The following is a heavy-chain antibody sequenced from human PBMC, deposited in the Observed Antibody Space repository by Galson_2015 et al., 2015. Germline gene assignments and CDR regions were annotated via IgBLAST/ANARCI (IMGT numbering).Heavy chain of an antibody. Sequence: SLRLSCAASGFTFSSYSMNWVRQAPGKGLEWVSSISSSSSYIYYADSVKGRFTISRDNAKNSLYLQMNSLRAEDTAVYYCARGPVYDFWSGYSYWYFDLWGRGTLVTVSS. D-gene: IGHD3-3*01. CDR2: ISSSSSYI. J-gene: IGHJ2*01. V-gene: IGHV3-21*01. CDR3: ARGPVYDFWSGYSYWYFDL. CDR1: GFTFSSYS.